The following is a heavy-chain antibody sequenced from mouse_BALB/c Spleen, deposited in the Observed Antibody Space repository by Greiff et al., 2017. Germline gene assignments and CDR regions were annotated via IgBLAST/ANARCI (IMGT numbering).Heavy chain of an antibody. Sequence: QVQLQQSGAELVRPGTSVKVSCKASGYAFTNYLIEWVKQRPGQGLEWIGVINPGSGGTNYNEKFKGKATLTADKSSSTAYMQLSSLTSDDSAVYFCARGTIYYDYEGFADWGQGTLVTVSA. CDR3: ARGTIYYDYEGFAD. CDR1: GYAFTNYL. CDR2: INPGSGGT. J-gene: IGHJ3*01. D-gene: IGHD2-4*01. V-gene: IGHV1-54*01.